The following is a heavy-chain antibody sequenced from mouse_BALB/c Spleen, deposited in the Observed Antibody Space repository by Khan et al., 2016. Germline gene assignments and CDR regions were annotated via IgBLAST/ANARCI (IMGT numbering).Heavy chain of an antibody. CDR1: GYTFTDYE. CDR2: IHPGNGGS. V-gene: IGHV1-15*01. Sequence: QVQLQQSGAELVRPGASVKLSCKALGYTFTDYEMHWVKQTPVRGLEWIGAIHPGNGGSAYNQNFKGKATLTADISSSTAYMALSSLASEDSAVYFCTKGLRRGYYFDYWGQGTTLAVSS. J-gene: IGHJ2*01. CDR3: TKGLRRGYYFDY.